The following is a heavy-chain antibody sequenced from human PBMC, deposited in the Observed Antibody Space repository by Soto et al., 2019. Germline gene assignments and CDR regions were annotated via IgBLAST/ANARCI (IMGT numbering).Heavy chain of an antibody. CDR2: ISGSGGST. CDR3: EKEGLELRFLEWLYNWFDP. V-gene: IGHV3-23*01. Sequence: GGSLILSCAASGFTFSSYAMSWVRQAPGKGLEWVSAISGSGGSTYYADSVKGRFTISRDNSKNTLYLQMNSLRAEDTAVYYCEKEGLELRFLEWLYNWFDPWGQGPPVTVSA. CDR1: GFTFSSYA. D-gene: IGHD3-3*01. J-gene: IGHJ5*02.